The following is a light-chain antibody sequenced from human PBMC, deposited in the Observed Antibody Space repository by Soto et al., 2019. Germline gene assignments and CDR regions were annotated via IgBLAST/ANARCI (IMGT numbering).Light chain of an antibody. CDR3: PQLSTSPPT. CDR2: AAS. Sequence: DIPSAEYAGPRSTSVGDRVTITCRASQSVDNYLNWYQQKPGKAPKLLIYAASTLQSGVPSRFSGSGSGTDFTLTISSLRHACFATYHSPQLSTSPPTIGGGTKVDIK. CDR1: QSVDNY. V-gene: IGKV1-39*01. J-gene: IGKJ4*01.